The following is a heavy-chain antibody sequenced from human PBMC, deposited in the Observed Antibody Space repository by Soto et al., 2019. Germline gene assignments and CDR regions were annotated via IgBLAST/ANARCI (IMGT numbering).Heavy chain of an antibody. J-gene: IGHJ5*02. Sequence: PSETLSLTCTVSGGSISSYYWSWIRQPPGKGLEWIGYIYYSGSTNYNPSLKSRVTISVDTSKNQFSLKLSSVTAADTAVYYCARGSYCSSTSCEAPWGQGTLVTVSS. CDR1: GGSISSYY. CDR3: ARGSYCSSTSCEAP. D-gene: IGHD2-2*01. V-gene: IGHV4-59*01. CDR2: IYYSGST.